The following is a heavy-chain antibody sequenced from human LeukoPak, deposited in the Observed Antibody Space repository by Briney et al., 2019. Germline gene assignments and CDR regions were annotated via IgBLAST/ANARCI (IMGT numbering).Heavy chain of an antibody. J-gene: IGHJ3*02. CDR3: ASTVSPAYVWGSYRYRGAFDI. CDR1: GGSIRTYY. Sequence: PSETLSLTCTVSGGSIRTYYWNWIRQPPGKGLEWIGSIYYSGSTYYNPSLKRRVTISVDTSKNQFSLKLSSVTAADTAVYYCASTVSPAYVWGSYRYRGAFDIWGQGTMVTVSS. CDR2: IYYSGST. D-gene: IGHD3-16*02. V-gene: IGHV4-59*05.